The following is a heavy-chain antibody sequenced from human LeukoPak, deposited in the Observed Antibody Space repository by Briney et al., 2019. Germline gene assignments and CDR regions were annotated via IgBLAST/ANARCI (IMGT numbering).Heavy chain of an antibody. Sequence: GGSLRLSCEGSAFIFSGHWMNWVRQAPGKGLEWVGRIRSNAYGGATESAAPVTGRFTISRDDSENTMYLQMNSLKIEDTAVYYCTRGSNRDDSSDFDCWGQGTLVTVSS. CDR2: IRSNAYGGAT. V-gene: IGHV3-15*07. CDR1: AFIFSGHW. J-gene: IGHJ4*02. D-gene: IGHD3-22*01. CDR3: TRGSNRDDSSDFDC.